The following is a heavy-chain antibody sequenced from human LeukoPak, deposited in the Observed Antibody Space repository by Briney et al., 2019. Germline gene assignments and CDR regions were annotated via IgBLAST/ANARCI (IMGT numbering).Heavy chain of an antibody. CDR3: AKDSSDYYFDY. V-gene: IGHV3-30*02. Sequence: GGSLRLSCVASGFTFRSYGIHWVRQAPGKGLEWLAFIWHDEITKNYADSVKGRFTISRDNSKNTLYVQLNSLRPDDTAVYYCAKDSSDYYFDYGGRGPLVPVSS. J-gene: IGHJ4*02. D-gene: IGHD3-22*01. CDR1: GFTFRSYG. CDR2: IWHDEITK.